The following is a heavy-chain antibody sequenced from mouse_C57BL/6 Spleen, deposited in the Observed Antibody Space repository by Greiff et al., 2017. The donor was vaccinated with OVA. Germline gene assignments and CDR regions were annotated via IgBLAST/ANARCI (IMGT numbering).Heavy chain of an antibody. CDR2: IWSDGST. CDR3: ARHSTVVGAMDY. Sequence: VMLVESGPDLVAPSQSLSITCTVSGFSLTSYGVHWVRQPPGKGLEWLVVIWSDGSTTYNSALKSRLSISKDNSKSQVFLKMNSLQTDDTAMYYCARHSTVVGAMDYWGQGTSVTVSS. D-gene: IGHD1-1*01. CDR1: GFSLTSYG. V-gene: IGHV2-6-2*01. J-gene: IGHJ4*01.